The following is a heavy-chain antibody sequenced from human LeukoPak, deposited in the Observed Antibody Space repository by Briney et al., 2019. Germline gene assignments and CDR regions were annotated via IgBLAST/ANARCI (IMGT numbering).Heavy chain of an antibody. D-gene: IGHD2-21*02. CDR2: ISSSSSTI. CDR1: GFTFSSYS. CDR3: IGWASCGGDCYPFDY. V-gene: IGHV3-48*04. J-gene: IGHJ4*02. Sequence: PGGSLRLSCAASGFTFSSYSMNWVHQAPGKGLEWVSYISSSSSTIYYADSVKGRFTISRDNAKNSLYLQMNSLRAEDTAVYYCIGWASCGGDCYPFDYWGQGTLVTVSS.